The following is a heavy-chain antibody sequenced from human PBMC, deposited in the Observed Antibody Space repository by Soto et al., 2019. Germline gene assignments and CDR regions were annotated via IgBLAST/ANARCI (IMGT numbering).Heavy chain of an antibody. CDR2: IRSSSSTI. CDR3: ASSGSGSYHFEY. Sequence: PGGSLRLSCAASGFTFSSYSMNWVRQAPGKGLEWVSYIRSSSSTIYYADSVKGRFTISRDNVKNSLYLQMNSLRDEDTAVYYCASSGSGSYHFEYWGQGTLVTVSS. V-gene: IGHV3-48*02. J-gene: IGHJ4*02. D-gene: IGHD3-10*01. CDR1: GFTFSSYS.